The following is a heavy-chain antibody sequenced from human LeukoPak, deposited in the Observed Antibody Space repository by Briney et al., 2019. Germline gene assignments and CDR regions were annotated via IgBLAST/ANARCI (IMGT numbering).Heavy chain of an antibody. CDR2: ISGSGGTI. CDR1: GFTFGSYA. D-gene: IGHD2-2*01. CDR3: ATGRSCTTCYLPDY. V-gene: IGHV3-48*03. Sequence: GGSLRLSCAASGFTFGSYAMSWVRQAPGKGLEWVSYISGSGGTIYYVDSVKGRFTISRDNAQNSLYLQMNSLRAEDTAVYHCATGRSCTTCYLPDYWGQGTLITVSS. J-gene: IGHJ4*02.